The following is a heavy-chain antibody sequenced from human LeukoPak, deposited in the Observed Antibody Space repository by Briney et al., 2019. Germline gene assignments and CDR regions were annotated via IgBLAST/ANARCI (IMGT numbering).Heavy chain of an antibody. Sequence: PGGSLRLSCAASGFTFSGYGMHWVRQAPGKGLEWVAVISYDGSDKYYADSVKGRFTISRDNSKNMLHLQMNSLRAEDTAVYYCAKEGYYYDSSGYPYYYDYWGQGTLVTVSS. CDR2: ISYDGSDK. CDR3: AKEGYYYDSSGYPYYYDY. D-gene: IGHD3-22*01. V-gene: IGHV3-30*18. CDR1: GFTFSGYG. J-gene: IGHJ4*02.